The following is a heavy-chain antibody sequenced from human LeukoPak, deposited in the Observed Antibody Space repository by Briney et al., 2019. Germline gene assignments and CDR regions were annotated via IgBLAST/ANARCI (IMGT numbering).Heavy chain of an antibody. CDR2: ISSSSSYI. CDR3: ARGSAAATEAEY. V-gene: IGHV3-21*01. CDR1: GFTFNSYR. D-gene: IGHD2-15*01. J-gene: IGHJ4*02. Sequence: GGSLRLSCVASGFTFNSYRMNWVRQAPWKGLEWVSSISSSSSYIYQADSVKGRFTISRDNAKNSLYLQMNSLRAEDTAVYYCARGSAAATEAEYWGQGTLVTVSS.